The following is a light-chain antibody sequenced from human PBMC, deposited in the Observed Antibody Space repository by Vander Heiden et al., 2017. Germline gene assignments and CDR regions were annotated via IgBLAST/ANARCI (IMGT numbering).Light chain of an antibody. V-gene: IGKV1-39*01. J-gene: IGKJ1*01. CDR2: AAS. CDR1: PSISSY. Sequence: RVTITCRASPSISSYLNWYQQKPGKAPKLLIYAASSLQSGVPSRFSGSESGTDFTLTISSLQPEDFATYYCQQSYSTPPRTFGQGTKVEIK. CDR3: QQSYSTPPRT.